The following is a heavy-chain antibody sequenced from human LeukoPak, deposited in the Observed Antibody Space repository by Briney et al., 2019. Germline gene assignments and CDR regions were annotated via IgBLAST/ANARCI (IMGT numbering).Heavy chain of an antibody. CDR1: GGSFSGYY. CDR2: IYYSGST. V-gene: IGHV4-34*01. D-gene: IGHD3-10*01. Sequence: PSETLSLTCAVYGGSFSGYYWSWIRQPPGKGLEWIGSIYYSGSTYYNPSLKSRVTISVDTSKNQFSLKLSSVTAADTAVYYCAVYYYGSGSYYNLHDYWGQGTLVTVSS. J-gene: IGHJ4*02. CDR3: AVYYYGSGSYYNLHDY.